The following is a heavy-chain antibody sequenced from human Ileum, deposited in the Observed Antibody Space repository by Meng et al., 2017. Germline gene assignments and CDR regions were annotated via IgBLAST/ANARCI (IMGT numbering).Heavy chain of an antibody. J-gene: IGHJ4*02. Sequence: QGQRRGAGPGLVKPSGALSLTWAGSGDSISSRDWWSWVRQPPGKGLEWIGEISQESGRTNYNPSLKSRVTISLDKSKNQFSLNLNSVTAADTAVYYCVRNEGYSLGDWGQGTLVTVSS. CDR3: VRNEGYSLGD. D-gene: IGHD2-21*01. CDR1: GDSISSRDW. CDR2: ISQESGRT. V-gene: IGHV4-4*02.